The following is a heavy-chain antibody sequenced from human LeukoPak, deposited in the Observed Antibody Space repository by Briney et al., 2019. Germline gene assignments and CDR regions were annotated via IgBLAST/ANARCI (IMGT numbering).Heavy chain of an antibody. D-gene: IGHD3-9*01. V-gene: IGHV1-2*02. Sequence: ASVKVSCKASGYTLTGYYMHWVRQAPGQGLEWMGWINPNSGGTNYAQKFQGRVTMTRDTSISTAYMELSRLRSDDTAVYYCARDPRSWILTGLAVYWGQGTLVTVSS. CDR2: INPNSGGT. CDR3: ARDPRSWILTGLAVY. CDR1: GYTLTGYY. J-gene: IGHJ4*02.